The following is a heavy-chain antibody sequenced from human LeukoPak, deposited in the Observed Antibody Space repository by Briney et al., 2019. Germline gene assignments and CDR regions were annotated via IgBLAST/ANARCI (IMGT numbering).Heavy chain of an antibody. Sequence: ASVKVSCKASGYTFTGYYMHWVRQAPGQGLEWMGWINPNSGGTNYAQRFQGRVTMTRDTSISTAYMELSRLRSDETAVHYCAREGDPYIVVVPAATGYWGQGTLVTVSS. CDR2: INPNSGGT. D-gene: IGHD2-2*01. CDR1: GYTFTGYY. V-gene: IGHV1-2*02. CDR3: AREGDPYIVVVPAATGY. J-gene: IGHJ4*02.